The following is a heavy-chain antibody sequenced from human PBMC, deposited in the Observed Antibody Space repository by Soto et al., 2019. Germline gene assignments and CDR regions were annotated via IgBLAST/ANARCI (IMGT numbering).Heavy chain of an antibody. CDR1: GGSIYRSGYY. CDR2: IDYNGVT. V-gene: IGHV4-39*01. Sequence: SETLSLTCTVFGGSIYRSGYYWGWIRQPPGRGLERIGNIDYNGVTYSNPSLKSRVTISRDTSKNQFSLKLTSVTAADTALYYCGKVLVGATGHTDSDSWGPGTLVTVSS. CDR3: GKVLVGATGHTDSDS. D-gene: IGHD2-15*01. J-gene: IGHJ4*02.